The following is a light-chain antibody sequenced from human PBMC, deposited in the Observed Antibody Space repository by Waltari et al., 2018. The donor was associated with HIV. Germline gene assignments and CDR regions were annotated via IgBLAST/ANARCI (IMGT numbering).Light chain of an antibody. CDR1: TSNIGSNY. V-gene: IGLV1-47*01. J-gene: IGLJ2*01. CDR3: AAWDDSLSGSTWV. Sequence: QSVLTQPSSASGTLGQRVTMSCSGSTSNIGSNYVYWYQQLPGTAPKLLIYRDNQRPSGVPDRFSGSKSGTSASRAISGLRSEDEADYYCAAWDDSLSGSTWVFGGGTTVTVL. CDR2: RDN.